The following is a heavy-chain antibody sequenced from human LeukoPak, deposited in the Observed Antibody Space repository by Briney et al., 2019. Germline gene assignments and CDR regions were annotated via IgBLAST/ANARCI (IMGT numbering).Heavy chain of an antibody. CDR1: GGTFSSYA. Sequence: ASVKVSCKASGGTFSSYAISWVRQAPGQGLEWMGGIIPIFGTANYAQKFQGRVTITADESTSTAYMELSSLRSEDTAVYYCAINDYGDYEMDYWGQGTLVTVSS. J-gene: IGHJ4*02. V-gene: IGHV1-69*13. CDR3: AINDYGDYEMDY. CDR2: IIPIFGTA. D-gene: IGHD4-17*01.